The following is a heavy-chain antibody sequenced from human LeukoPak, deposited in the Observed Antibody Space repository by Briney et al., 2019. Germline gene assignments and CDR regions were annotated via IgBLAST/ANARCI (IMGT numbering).Heavy chain of an antibody. V-gene: IGHV1-18*01. CDR1: GYTFTSYG. Sequence: GASVKVSCKASGYTFTSYGISWVRQAPGQGLEWMGWISAYNGNTNYAQKLQGRVTMTTDTSTSTAYMELRSLRSDDTAVYYCARGPIDYYGSGSYYNWFDPWGQGTLVTVSS. J-gene: IGHJ5*02. D-gene: IGHD3-10*01. CDR3: ARGPIDYYGSGSYYNWFDP. CDR2: ISAYNGNT.